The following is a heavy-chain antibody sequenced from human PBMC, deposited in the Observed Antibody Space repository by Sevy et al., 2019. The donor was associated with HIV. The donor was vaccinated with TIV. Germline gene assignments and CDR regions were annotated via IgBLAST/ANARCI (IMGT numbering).Heavy chain of an antibody. Sequence: GGSLRLSCAASGFTFSSYSMNWVRQAPGKGLEWVSSISSSSSYIYYADSVKGRITISRDNAKNSLYLQMNSLRAEDTAVYYCARDRGIPSSSWGVGGFWGQGTLVTVSS. CDR1: GFTFSSYS. V-gene: IGHV3-21*01. CDR3: ARDRGIPSSSWGVGGF. CDR2: ISSSSSYI. D-gene: IGHD6-13*01. J-gene: IGHJ4*02.